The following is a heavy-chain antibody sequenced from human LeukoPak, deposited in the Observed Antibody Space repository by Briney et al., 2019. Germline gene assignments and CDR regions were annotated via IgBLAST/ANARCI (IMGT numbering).Heavy chain of an antibody. CDR1: GFTFSNYA. CDR2: ISGSGDNT. J-gene: IGHJ4*02. D-gene: IGHD6-13*01. Sequence: GGSLRLSCAASGFTFSNYAMSWVRQAPGKGLEWVSAISGSGDNTNYADSVKGRLTISRDNSKNTLYLQMSSLRAEDTAVYYCARGPLIAAAGTWWGQGTLVTVSS. CDR3: ARGPLIAAAGTW. V-gene: IGHV3-23*01.